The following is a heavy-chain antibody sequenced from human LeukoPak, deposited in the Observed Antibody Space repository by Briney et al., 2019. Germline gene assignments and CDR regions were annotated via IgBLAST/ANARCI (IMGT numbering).Heavy chain of an antibody. Sequence: GGSLRLSCAASGFTFSSYSMNWVRQAPGRGLEWVSYISSSSSTIYYADSVKGRFSISRDNARKSLYLQMDSLRAEDTAVYYCASLWFGEPPDYYYMDVWGKGTTVTVSS. J-gene: IGHJ6*03. CDR2: ISSSSSTI. CDR3: ASLWFGEPPDYYYMDV. CDR1: GFTFSSYS. V-gene: IGHV3-48*04. D-gene: IGHD3-10*01.